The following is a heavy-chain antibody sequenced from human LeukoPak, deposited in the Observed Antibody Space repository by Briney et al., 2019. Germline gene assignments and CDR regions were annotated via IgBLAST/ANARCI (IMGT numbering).Heavy chain of an antibody. J-gene: IGHJ3*02. V-gene: IGHV1-46*01. CDR2: INPSGGST. CDR3: ARDTLNMVRGATDAFDI. Sequence: GASVKVSCKASGYTFTSYYMHWVRQAPGQGLEWMGIINPSGGSTSYAQKFQGRVTMTRDTSTSTVYMELSSLRSEDTAVYYCARDTLNMVRGATDAFDIWGQGTMVTVSS. CDR1: GYTFTSYY. D-gene: IGHD3-10*01.